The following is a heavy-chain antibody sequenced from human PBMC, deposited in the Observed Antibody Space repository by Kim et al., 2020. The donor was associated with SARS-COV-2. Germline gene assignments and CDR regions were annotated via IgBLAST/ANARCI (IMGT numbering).Heavy chain of an antibody. CDR3: ARGGLTTVTNDAFDI. J-gene: IGHJ3*02. D-gene: IGHD4-17*01. CDR2: IYYSGST. V-gene: IGHV4-31*03. Sequence: SETLSLTCTVSVGSISSGGYYWSWIRQHPGKGLEWNGYIYYSGSTYYTPSLKSRVTISVDTSKNQFSLKLSSVTAADTAVYYFARGGLTTVTNDAFDIWG. CDR1: VGSISSGGYY.